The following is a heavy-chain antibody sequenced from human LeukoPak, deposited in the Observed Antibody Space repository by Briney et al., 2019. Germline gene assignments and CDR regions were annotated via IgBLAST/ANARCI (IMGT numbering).Heavy chain of an antibody. D-gene: IGHD3-22*01. J-gene: IGHJ5*02. CDR2: IYYSGST. V-gene: IGHV4-31*02. Sequence: TWVRQAPGKGLEWIGYIYYSGSTYYNPSLKSRVTISVDTSKNQFSLKLSSVTAANTAVYYCARADSELGATWGQGTLVTVSS. CDR3: ARADSELGAT.